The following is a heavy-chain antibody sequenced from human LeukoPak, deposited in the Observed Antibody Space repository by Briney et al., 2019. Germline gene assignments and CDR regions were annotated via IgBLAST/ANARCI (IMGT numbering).Heavy chain of an antibody. CDR3: AKVRVNYGDYYYFDY. Sequence: GGSLTLSCAASGFTFSYYAIHWVRQAPGKGLEWVAFIRYDGSNDYYADSVKGRFTISRDNSKNTLYLQMNSLRAEDTAAYYCAKVRVNYGDYYYFDYWGQGTLVTVSS. V-gene: IGHV3-30*02. J-gene: IGHJ4*02. CDR1: GFTFSYYA. CDR2: IRYDGSND. D-gene: IGHD4-17*01.